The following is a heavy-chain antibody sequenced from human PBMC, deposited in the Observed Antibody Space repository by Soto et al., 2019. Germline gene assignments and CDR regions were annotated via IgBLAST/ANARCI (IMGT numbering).Heavy chain of an antibody. V-gene: IGHV4-31*01. CDR2: IYYSGST. J-gene: IGHJ4*02. Sequence: QVQLQESGPGLVKPSQTLSLTCTVSGGSISSGGYYWSWIRQHPGKGLVWIGYIYYSGSTYYNPALKSLVTISVDTSKNQFSLKLSSVTAADTAVYYCARDSFYYDSSGSSTGGFDYWCQGTLVTVSS. D-gene: IGHD3-22*01. CDR1: GGSISSGGYY. CDR3: ARDSFYYDSSGSSTGGFDY.